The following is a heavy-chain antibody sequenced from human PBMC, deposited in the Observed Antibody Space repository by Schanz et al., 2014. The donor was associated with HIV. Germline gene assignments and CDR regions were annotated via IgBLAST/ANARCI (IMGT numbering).Heavy chain of an antibody. CDR2: TSYDGTKK. CDR1: GFNFNSYG. Sequence: QVQLVESGGGVVQPGRSLRLSCVASGFNFNSYGMHWVRQAPGKGLEWVAVTSYDGTKKHYADSVKGRVTISRDNSKNILYLQMNSLRAEDTALYYCSKATSGSRGWYTGSDWGQGTLVTVSS. CDR3: SKATSGSRGWYTGSD. V-gene: IGHV3-30*18. D-gene: IGHD6-19*01. J-gene: IGHJ4*02.